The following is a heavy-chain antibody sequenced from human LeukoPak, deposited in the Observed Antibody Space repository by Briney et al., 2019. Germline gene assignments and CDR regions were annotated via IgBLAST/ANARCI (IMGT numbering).Heavy chain of an antibody. CDR3: ARDFEYSSSWYKRSVFDY. CDR1: GYTFTSYG. V-gene: IGHV1-18*01. J-gene: IGHJ4*02. Sequence: ASVKVSCKASGYTFTSYGISWVRQAPGQGLEWMGWISAYNGNTNYAQKLQGRVTMTTDTSTSTAYMELRGLRSDDTAVCYCARDFEYSSSWYKRSVFDYWGQGTLVTVSS. D-gene: IGHD6-13*01. CDR2: ISAYNGNT.